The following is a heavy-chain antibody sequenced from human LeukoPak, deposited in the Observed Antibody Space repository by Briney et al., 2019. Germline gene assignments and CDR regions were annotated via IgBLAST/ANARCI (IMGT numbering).Heavy chain of an antibody. V-gene: IGHV3-30*04. CDR2: ISYDGSNK. CDR1: GFTFSSYA. CDR3: ARMGFPNWNDAPFDY. J-gene: IGHJ4*02. Sequence: GGSLRLSCAASGFTFSSYAMHWVRQAPGKGLEWVAVISYDGSNKYYADSVKGRFTVSRDNSKNTLYLQMNSLRAEDTAVYYCARMGFPNWNDAPFDYGGQGTLVTVSS. D-gene: IGHD1-1*01.